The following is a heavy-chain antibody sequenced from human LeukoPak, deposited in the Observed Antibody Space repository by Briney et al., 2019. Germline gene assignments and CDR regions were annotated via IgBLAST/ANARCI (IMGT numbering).Heavy chain of an antibody. CDR3: ARDVDTATPPGLYY. CDR1: GFTFSSYS. J-gene: IGHJ4*02. CDR2: ISSSSSYI. V-gene: IGHV3-21*01. D-gene: IGHD5-18*01. Sequence: GGSLRLSCAASGFTFSSYSMNWVRQAPGKGLEWVPSISSSSSYIYYADSVKGRFTISRDNAKNSLYLQMNSLRAEDTAVYYCARDVDTATPPGLYYWGQGTLVTVSS.